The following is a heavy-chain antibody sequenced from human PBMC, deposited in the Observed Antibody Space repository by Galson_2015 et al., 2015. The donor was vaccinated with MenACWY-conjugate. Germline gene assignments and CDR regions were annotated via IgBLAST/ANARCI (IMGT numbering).Heavy chain of an antibody. J-gene: IGHJ4*02. CDR2: INVGNGNT. D-gene: IGHD1-1*01. CDR3: AREVPLTFNPDY. V-gene: IGHV1-3*01. CDR1: GFPFSINYA. Sequence: SVKVSCKASGFPFSINYAIHWVRQAPGQILEWVGWINVGNGNTAYSRKFQGRVTVARDTSATTAYLELSGLTTADTAVYYCAREVPLTFNPDYWGPGTLVTVST.